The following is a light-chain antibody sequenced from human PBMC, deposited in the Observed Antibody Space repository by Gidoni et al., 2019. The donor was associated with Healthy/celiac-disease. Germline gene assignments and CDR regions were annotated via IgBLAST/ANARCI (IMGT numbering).Light chain of an antibody. CDR2: DAS. Sequence: DIQMTQSPSSLSASVGDRVTITCQAIQDISNYLNWYQQKPGKAPKPLIYDASNLETGVPSRCSGSGSGTDFTFTISSLQPEDIATYYCQQYDNLPYTFGQGTKLEIK. J-gene: IGKJ2*01. CDR1: QDISNY. V-gene: IGKV1-33*01. CDR3: QQYDNLPYT.